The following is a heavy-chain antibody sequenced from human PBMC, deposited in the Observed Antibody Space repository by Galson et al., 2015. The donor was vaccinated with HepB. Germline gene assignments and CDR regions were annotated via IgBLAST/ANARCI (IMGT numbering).Heavy chain of an antibody. CDR1: GFTFSSYA. Sequence: SLRLSCAASGFTFSSYAMHWVRQAPGKGLEWVAVISYDGGNKYYADSVKGRFTISRDNSKNTLYLQMNSLRAEDTGVYYCARSGITVTTPGWFDPWGQGTLVTVSS. J-gene: IGHJ5*02. CDR2: ISYDGGNK. CDR3: ARSGITVTTPGWFDP. V-gene: IGHV3-30-3*01. D-gene: IGHD4-17*01.